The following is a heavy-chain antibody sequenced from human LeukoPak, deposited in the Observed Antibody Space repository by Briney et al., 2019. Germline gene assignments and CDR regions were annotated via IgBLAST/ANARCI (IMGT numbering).Heavy chain of an antibody. Sequence: ASVKVSCKASGGTLSSYAISWVRQAPGQGLEWMGGINPIFGTANYAQKFQGRVTITADESTSTAYMELSSLRSEDTAVYYCARDSFHYGGKGANYYGMDVWGQGTTVTVSS. CDR2: INPIFGTA. D-gene: IGHD4-23*01. V-gene: IGHV1-69*13. J-gene: IGHJ6*02. CDR1: GGTLSSYA. CDR3: ARDSFHYGGKGANYYGMDV.